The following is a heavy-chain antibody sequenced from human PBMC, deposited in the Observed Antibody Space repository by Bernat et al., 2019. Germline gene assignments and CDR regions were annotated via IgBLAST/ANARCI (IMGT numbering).Heavy chain of an antibody. V-gene: IGHV4-39*01. CDR2: IDYSGST. J-gene: IGHJ3*02. Sequence: QLHLQESAPGLVKPSETLSLTCTVSGASISSSNYYWGWIRQPPGKGLEWIGSIDYSGSTYYNPPLKSRVTISVDTSRNQFSLKMSSATAAATALYYGARHADTDPHVTAFDIWGQGTMVTVSS. CDR1: GASISSSNYY. CDR3: ARHADTDPHVTAFDI.